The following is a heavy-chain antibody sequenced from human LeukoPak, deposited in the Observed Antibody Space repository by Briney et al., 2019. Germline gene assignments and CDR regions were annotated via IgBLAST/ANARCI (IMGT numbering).Heavy chain of an antibody. CDR1: GGTFSSYA. Sequence: SVKVSCKASGGTFSSYAISWVRQAPGQGLEWMGGIIPIFGTANYAQKFQGRVTITTDESTSTAYMELSSLRSEDTAVYYCAGGGSDYYDSSGYYSHFDYWGQGTLVTVSS. D-gene: IGHD3-22*01. CDR3: AGGGSDYYDSSGYYSHFDY. V-gene: IGHV1-69*05. CDR2: IIPIFGTA. J-gene: IGHJ4*02.